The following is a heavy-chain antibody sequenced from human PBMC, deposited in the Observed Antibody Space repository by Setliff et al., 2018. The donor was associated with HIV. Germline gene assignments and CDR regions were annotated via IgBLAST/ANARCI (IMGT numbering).Heavy chain of an antibody. D-gene: IGHD3-3*01. CDR3: ARESGKGTYYDFWSGYSAAEYFQY. V-gene: IGHV1-18*01. J-gene: IGHJ1*01. CDR1: GYTFTSYG. Sequence: ASVKVSCKAFGYTFTSYGISWVRQAPGQVLEWMGWISAYNGNTNYAQNFQGRVTMTTDTSTSTASMELRSLRSDDTAVYYCARESGKGTYYDFWSGYSAAEYFQYWGQGTPVTVSS. CDR2: ISAYNGNT.